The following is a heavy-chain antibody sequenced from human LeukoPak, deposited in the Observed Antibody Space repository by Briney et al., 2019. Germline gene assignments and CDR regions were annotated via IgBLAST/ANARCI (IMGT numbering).Heavy chain of an antibody. V-gene: IGHV3-23*01. CDR2: ISGSGGST. CDR1: GHSFSTYA. J-gene: IGHJ3*02. CDR3: AKDLNGKFEAFDI. Sequence: GGSLRLSCAASGHSFSTYAMSWVRQAPGKGLEWVSGISGSGGSTYYADSVKGRFTTSRDNSKNTLYLQMNSLRAEDTAVYYCAKDLNGKFEAFDIWGQGTMVTVSS.